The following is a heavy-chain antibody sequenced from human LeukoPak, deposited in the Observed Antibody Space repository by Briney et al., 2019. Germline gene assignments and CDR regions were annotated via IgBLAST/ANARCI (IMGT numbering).Heavy chain of an antibody. V-gene: IGHV1-69*13. CDR3: ARGGYYYDSSGYHDY. J-gene: IGHJ4*02. Sequence: SVKVSCKASRGTFSSYAISWVRPAPGQGLEWMGGIIPIFGTANYAQKFQGRVTITADESTSTAYMELSSLRSEDTAVYYCARGGYYYDSSGYHDYWGQGTLVTVSS. CDR1: RGTFSSYA. CDR2: IIPIFGTA. D-gene: IGHD3-22*01.